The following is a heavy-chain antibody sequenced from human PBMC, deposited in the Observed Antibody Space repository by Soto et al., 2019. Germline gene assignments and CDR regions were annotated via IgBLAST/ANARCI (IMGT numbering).Heavy chain of an antibody. CDR3: ARHTTTSGSFDY. Sequence: QITLKESGPTLVKPTQTLTLTCSFSGFSPSTSGVGMGWIRQPPGKALEWLALVYWDDDKRYSPSLKSRLTITKDTSKNQVVLTLTSMDPVDTATYYCARHTTTSGSFDYWGQGTLVTVSS. D-gene: IGHD4-17*01. J-gene: IGHJ4*02. CDR1: GFSPSTSGVG. CDR2: VYWDDDK. V-gene: IGHV2-5*02.